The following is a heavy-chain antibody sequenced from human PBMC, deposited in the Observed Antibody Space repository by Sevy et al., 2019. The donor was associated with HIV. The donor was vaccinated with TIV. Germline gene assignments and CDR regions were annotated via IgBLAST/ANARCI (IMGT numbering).Heavy chain of an antibody. CDR3: AREGSVVVADFYYYYGMGV. J-gene: IGHJ6*02. D-gene: IGHD6-19*01. V-gene: IGHV3-48*02. CDR1: GFTFSTYS. Sequence: GGSLRLSCAASGFTFSTYSMNWVRQAPGKGLEWVSYISSSSSTIYYADSVKGRFTISRDNAKNSLYLQMNSLRDEDTAVYYCAREGSVVVADFYYYYGMGVWGQGTTVTVSS. CDR2: ISSSSSTI.